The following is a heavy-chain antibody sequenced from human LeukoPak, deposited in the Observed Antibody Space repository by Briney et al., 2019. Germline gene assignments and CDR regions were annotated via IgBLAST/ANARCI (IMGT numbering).Heavy chain of an antibody. D-gene: IGHD3-10*01. CDR3: ARQSGSYDY. Sequence: PSETLSLTCTGSGDSISGYYWRWIRQPPGKGLEWIGYIYNSGSTNYNPSLKSRVTISVDTSKNQFSLKLSSVTAADTAIYYCARQSGSYDYWGQGTLVTVSS. V-gene: IGHV4-59*08. J-gene: IGHJ4*02. CDR1: GDSISGYY. CDR2: IYNSGST.